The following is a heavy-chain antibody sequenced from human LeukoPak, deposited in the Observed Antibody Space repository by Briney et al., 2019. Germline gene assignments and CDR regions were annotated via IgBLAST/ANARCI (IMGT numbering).Heavy chain of an antibody. J-gene: IGHJ4*02. CDR2: IYYTGST. V-gene: IGHV4-39*07. Sequence: SEALSLTCTVSRGSVSSSTYYWSWVRQPPGKGLEWIASIYYTGSTYYNPSLKSRVTISLDMSKNEFFLTMTSVTAADTAVYFCTAEKNGSPHYWGQGTQVTVSS. CDR1: RGSVSSSTYY. CDR3: TAEKNGSPHY. D-gene: IGHD2-8*01.